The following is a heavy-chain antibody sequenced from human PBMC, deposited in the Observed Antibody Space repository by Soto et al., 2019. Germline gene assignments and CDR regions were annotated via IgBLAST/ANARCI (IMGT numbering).Heavy chain of an antibody. Sequence: TSETLSLTCSVYCGSVSGYYWSCIRHPPGKGLEWIGEINHSGSTNYNPSLKSRVTISVDTSKNQFSLKLSSVTAADTAVYYCATMGYYDSSHKPFDYWGQGTLVTVSS. CDR3: ATMGYYDSSHKPFDY. CDR2: INHSGST. D-gene: IGHD3-22*01. V-gene: IGHV4-34*01. J-gene: IGHJ4*02. CDR1: CGSVSGYY.